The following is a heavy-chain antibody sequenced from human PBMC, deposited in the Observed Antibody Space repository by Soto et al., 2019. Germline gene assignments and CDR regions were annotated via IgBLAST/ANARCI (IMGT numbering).Heavy chain of an antibody. Sequence: GESLKISCKGSGYSFTIYWIAWVRQMPGKGLEWMGIIYPGDSETRYSPSFQGQVTISADKSINTAYLQWSSLRASDTAMYYCARGDTAMAPYYFDYWGQGTLVTVPQ. CDR2: IYPGDSET. J-gene: IGHJ4*02. V-gene: IGHV5-51*01. D-gene: IGHD5-18*01. CDR3: ARGDTAMAPYYFDY. CDR1: GYSFTIYW.